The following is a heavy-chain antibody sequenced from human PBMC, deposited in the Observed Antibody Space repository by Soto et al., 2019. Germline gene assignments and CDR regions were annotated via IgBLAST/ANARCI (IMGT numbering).Heavy chain of an antibody. D-gene: IGHD6-13*01. Sequence: QVQLVESGGGVVQPGRSLRLSCAASGFTFSSYAMHWVRQAPGKGLEWVAVISYDGSNKYYADSVKGRFTISRDNSKNTLYLQMNSLRAEDTAVYYCARDLDTYLYSSSWYFPGDYWGQGTLVTVSS. CDR2: ISYDGSNK. V-gene: IGHV3-30-3*01. CDR3: ARDLDTYLYSSSWYFPGDY. J-gene: IGHJ4*02. CDR1: GFTFSSYA.